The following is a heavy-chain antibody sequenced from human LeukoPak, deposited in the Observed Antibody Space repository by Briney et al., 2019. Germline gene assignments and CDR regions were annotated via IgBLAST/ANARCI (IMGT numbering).Heavy chain of an antibody. J-gene: IGHJ3*02. D-gene: IGHD1-26*01. CDR2: TNPSSGYT. V-gene: IGHV1-8*03. CDR1: GYTFTTYD. Sequence: GASVKVSCKPSGYTFTTYDINWVRQATGQGLEWMGWTNPSSGYTGYAQKFQGRVTISRNTSISTAYMELSSLSSEDTAVYYCARMGATTDAFDIWGQGTMVTVSS. CDR3: ARMGATTDAFDI.